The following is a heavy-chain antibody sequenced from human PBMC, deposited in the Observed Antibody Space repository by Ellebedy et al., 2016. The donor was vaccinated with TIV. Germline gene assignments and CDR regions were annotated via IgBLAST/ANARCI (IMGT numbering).Heavy chain of an antibody. Sequence: PGGSLRLSCVASGFTFNSYAMAWVRQAPGKGLEWVSTITSSGHTTFYVESVRGRFTMSRDNSKYTLYLQMNDLRAEDTAVYYCADDGRGLTVTDTRRLGYWGQGTLVTVSS. CDR2: ITSSGHTT. CDR1: GFTFNSYA. J-gene: IGHJ4*02. V-gene: IGHV3-23*01. CDR3: ADDGRGLTVTDTRRLGY. D-gene: IGHD4-17*01.